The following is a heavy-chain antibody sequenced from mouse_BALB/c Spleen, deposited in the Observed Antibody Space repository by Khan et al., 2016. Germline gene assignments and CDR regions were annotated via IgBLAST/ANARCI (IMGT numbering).Heavy chain of an antibody. CDR3: ASYYYGSSYWFAY. Sequence: EVQLQESGPGLVKPSQSLSLTCTVAGYSITSDYAWNWIRQFPGNKLEWMGYISYSGSTSYNPSLKSRISITRDTSKNQFFLQLNSVTTEDTATYYCASYYYGSSYWFAYWGQGTLVTVSA. V-gene: IGHV3-2*02. CDR2: ISYSGST. J-gene: IGHJ3*01. D-gene: IGHD1-1*01. CDR1: GYSITSDYA.